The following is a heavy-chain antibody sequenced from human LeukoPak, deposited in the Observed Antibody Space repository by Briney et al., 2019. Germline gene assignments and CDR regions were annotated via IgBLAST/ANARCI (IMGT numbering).Heavy chain of an antibody. J-gene: IGHJ4*02. D-gene: IGHD3-10*01. CDR3: AKDRPSGEIDY. V-gene: IGHV3-30*18. CDR2: ISYDGSNK. CDR1: EFTFSSYG. Sequence: PGGSLRLSCAASEFTFSSYGMHWVRQAPGKGLEWVAVISYDGSNKYYADSVKGRFTISRDNSKNTLYLQMNSLRAEDTAVYYCAKDRPSGEIDYWGQGTLVTVSS.